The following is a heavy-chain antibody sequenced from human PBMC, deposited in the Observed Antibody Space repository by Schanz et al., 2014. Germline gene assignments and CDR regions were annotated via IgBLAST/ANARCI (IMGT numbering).Heavy chain of an antibody. Sequence: EVQLVESGGGLAQPGGSLRLSCAASGITFSGYSMNWVRQAPGKGLEWVSYISGSSSTKYYADSVKGRFTISRDNDKNSLYLKMNRRRAEDAAVYLCARDYEVDLSSPRHDAFDVWGQGTVVTVSS. CDR3: ARDYEVDLSSPRHDAFDV. CDR2: ISGSSSTK. V-gene: IGHV3-48*01. D-gene: IGHD3-16*01. J-gene: IGHJ3*01. CDR1: GITFSGYS.